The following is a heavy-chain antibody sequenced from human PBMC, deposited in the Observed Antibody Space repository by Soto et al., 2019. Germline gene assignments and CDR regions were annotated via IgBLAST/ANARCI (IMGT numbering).Heavy chain of an antibody. CDR1: GFTFSSYA. Sequence: GGSLRLSCAASGFTFSSYALHWVRQAPGKGLEWVAVISYDGSNKYYADSVKGRFTISRDNSKNTLYLQMNSLRAEDTAVYYCAREGTGLLDYWGQGTLVTVSS. V-gene: IGHV3-30*04. CDR3: AREGTGLLDY. J-gene: IGHJ4*02. CDR2: ISYDGSNK. D-gene: IGHD1-1*01.